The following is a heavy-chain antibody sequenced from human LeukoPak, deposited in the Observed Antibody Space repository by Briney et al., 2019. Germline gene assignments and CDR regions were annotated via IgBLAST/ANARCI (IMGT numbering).Heavy chain of an antibody. V-gene: IGHV5-51*01. CDR3: ARVFYSSAWKYYFDY. D-gene: IGHD6-25*01. CDR1: GYTFTNYW. CDR2: IYPGDSDT. Sequence: GESLKISCETSGYTFTNYWIGWVRQIPGEGLDWMGMIYPGDSDTTYNPSFQGHVTMSVDRSISTAYLQWRSLKASDTAMYYCARVFYSSAWKYYFDYWGQGTLVTVSS. J-gene: IGHJ4*02.